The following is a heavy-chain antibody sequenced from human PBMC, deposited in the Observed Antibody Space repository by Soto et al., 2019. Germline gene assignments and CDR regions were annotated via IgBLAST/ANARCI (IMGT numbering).Heavy chain of an antibody. D-gene: IGHD3-10*01. Sequence: GGSLRLSCAASGFTFSSYAMSWVRQAPGKGLEWVSAISGSGGSTYYADSVKGRFTISRDNSKNTLYLQMNSLRAEDTAVYYCAKLRARQRGFGELLRGWFDPWGQGTLVTVSS. CDR2: ISGSGGST. J-gene: IGHJ5*02. CDR3: AKLRARQRGFGELLRGWFDP. V-gene: IGHV3-23*01. CDR1: GFTFSSYA.